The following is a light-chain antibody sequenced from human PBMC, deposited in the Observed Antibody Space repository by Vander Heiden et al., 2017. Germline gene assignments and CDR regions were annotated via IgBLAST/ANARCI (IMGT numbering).Light chain of an antibody. CDR3: SSYTSRSTEI. CDR1: SNDVGGYNY. V-gene: IGLV2-14*01. CDR2: EVT. Sequence: QSALTQPASVSGSPGQSITISCTGTSNDVGGYNYVSWYQQHPGKAPKLMIFEVTNRPSGVSNRFSGSKSGNTASLTISGLQAEDEADYYCSSYTSRSTEIFGAGAKVTVL. J-gene: IGLJ2*01.